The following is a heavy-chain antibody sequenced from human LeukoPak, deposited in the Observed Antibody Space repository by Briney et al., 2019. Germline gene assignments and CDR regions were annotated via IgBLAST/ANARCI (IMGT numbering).Heavy chain of an antibody. J-gene: IGHJ4*02. D-gene: IGHD3-22*01. V-gene: IGHV1-2*02. Sequence: ASVTVSCKASGYTFTGYYMHWVRQAPGQGLEWMGWINPNRGGTNYAQQFQGRVTMTRDTSISTAYMELSRLRSDDTAVYYCARYYYDSSGYYYARYFDDWGQGTLVTVCS. CDR1: GYTFTGYY. CDR3: ARYYYDSSGYYYARYFDD. CDR2: INPNRGGT.